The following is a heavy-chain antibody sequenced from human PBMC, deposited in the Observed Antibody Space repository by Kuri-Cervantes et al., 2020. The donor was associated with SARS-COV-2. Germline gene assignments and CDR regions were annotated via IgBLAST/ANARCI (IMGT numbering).Heavy chain of an antibody. CDR2: ISSSGSTI. CDR3: AMGGHIAVAGGGGGY. Sequence: TCAETVFTFSGHWIHWVRQAPGKGLEWGSYISSSGSTIYYADSVKGLFTISRDNAKNSLYLQMNSLRAEDTAVYYCAMGGHIAVAGGGGGYWGQGTLVTVSS. V-gene: IGHV3-48*03. J-gene: IGHJ4*02. D-gene: IGHD6-19*01. CDR1: VFTFSGHW.